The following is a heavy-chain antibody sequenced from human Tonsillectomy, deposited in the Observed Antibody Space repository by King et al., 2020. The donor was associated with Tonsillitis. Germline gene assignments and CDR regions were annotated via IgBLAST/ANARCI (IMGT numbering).Heavy chain of an antibody. V-gene: IGHV3-48*01. D-gene: IGHD3-22*01. CDR1: GFTFSSYT. CDR3: ARDPPSSGFWGSYYIDV. J-gene: IGHJ6*03. CDR2: ISSNSGTM. Sequence: VQLVESGGGLVQPGGSLRLSCAASGFTFSSYTMNWVRQAPGKGLEWVSYISSNSGTMYYADSVKGRFTVSRDNAKNSLYLQMNSLRADDTAMYYCARDPPSSGFWGSYYIDVWGKGTTVTVSS.